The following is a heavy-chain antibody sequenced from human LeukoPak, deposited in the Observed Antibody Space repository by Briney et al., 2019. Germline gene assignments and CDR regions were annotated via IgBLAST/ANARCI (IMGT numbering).Heavy chain of an antibody. CDR3: ASNSSSWYSGAFDI. Sequence: SETLSLTCTVSGGSISSYYWGWIRQPPGKGLEWIGYIYTSGSTNYNPSLKSRVTISVDTSKNQFSLKLSSVTAADTAVYYCASNSSSWYSGAFDIWGQGTMVTVSS. CDR2: IYTSGST. V-gene: IGHV4-4*09. D-gene: IGHD6-13*01. CDR1: GGSISSYY. J-gene: IGHJ3*02.